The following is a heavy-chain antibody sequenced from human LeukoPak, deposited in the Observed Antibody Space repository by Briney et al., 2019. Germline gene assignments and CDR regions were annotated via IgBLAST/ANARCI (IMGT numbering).Heavy chain of an antibody. CDR3: ARGRRMKGSGRTERYYYYYYMDV. CDR2: MNPNGGIT. V-gene: IGHV1-8*03. D-gene: IGHD3-10*01. CDR1: GYTFTSYE. Sequence: ASVKVSCKASGYTFTSYEVNGVRQATGQGREWMGWMNPNGGITGYAQKFQGRVTITRNTSISTAYMELSSRRSEDTAVYYCARGRRMKGSGRTERYYYYYYMDVWGKGTTVTVSS. J-gene: IGHJ6*03.